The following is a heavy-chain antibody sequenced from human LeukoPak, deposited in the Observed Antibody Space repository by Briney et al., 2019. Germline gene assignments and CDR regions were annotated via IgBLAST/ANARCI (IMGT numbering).Heavy chain of an antibody. CDR1: GFTFSSYS. D-gene: IGHD6-13*01. CDR2: ISSSSSYI. CDR3: ARDKDSSPHIFDY. Sequence: GGSLRLSCAASGFTFSSYSMNWVRQAPGKGLEWVSSISSSSSYIYYADSVKGRFTISRDNAKNSLYLQMNSLRAEDTAVYYCARDKDSSPHIFDYWGQGTLVTVSS. V-gene: IGHV3-21*01. J-gene: IGHJ4*02.